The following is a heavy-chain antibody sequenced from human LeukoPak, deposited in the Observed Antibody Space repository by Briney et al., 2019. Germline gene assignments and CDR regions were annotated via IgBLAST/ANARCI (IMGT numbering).Heavy chain of an antibody. CDR2: ISSNGGKT. Sequence: GGSLRLSCSASGFTFSSYAMRWVRQAPGKGLEYVSSISSNGGKTYYADSVKGRFTISRDYSKNTLYLQMSSLRAEDTALYYCVKGGKYSSGSYDYWGQGTLVTVSS. V-gene: IGHV3-64D*09. J-gene: IGHJ4*02. D-gene: IGHD6-19*01. CDR1: GFTFSSYA. CDR3: VKGGKYSSGSYDY.